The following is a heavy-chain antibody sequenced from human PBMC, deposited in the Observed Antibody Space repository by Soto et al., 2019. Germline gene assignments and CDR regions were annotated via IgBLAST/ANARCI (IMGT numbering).Heavy chain of an antibody. V-gene: IGHV3-48*02. CDR3: ARLGPYSSGKTPWFDP. CDR2: ISSSSGTI. Sequence: PGGSLRLSCAASGFTFSSYSMNWVRQAPGKGLEWVSYISSSSGTIYYADSVKGRFTISRDNAKNSLYLQMNSLRDEDTAVYYCARLGPYSSGKTPWFDPWGQGTLVTVSS. J-gene: IGHJ5*02. CDR1: GFTFSSYS. D-gene: IGHD6-19*01.